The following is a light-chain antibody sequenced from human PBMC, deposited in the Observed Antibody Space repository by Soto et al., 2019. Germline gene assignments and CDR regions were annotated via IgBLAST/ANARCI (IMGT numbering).Light chain of an antibody. Sequence: DIQMTQSPSSVSASVGDRVTITCRASPGISSWLAWYQQKPGKAPKLLIYAASSLQSEVPSRFSGSGSRTDFTLTISSLQPEDFATYYCQQANSFPLTSGGGTKVEIK. CDR3: QQANSFPLT. J-gene: IGKJ4*01. CDR1: PGISSW. V-gene: IGKV1D-12*01. CDR2: AAS.